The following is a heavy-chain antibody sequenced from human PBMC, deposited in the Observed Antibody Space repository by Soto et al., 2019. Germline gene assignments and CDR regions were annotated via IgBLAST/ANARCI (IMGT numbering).Heavy chain of an antibody. J-gene: IGHJ3*02. D-gene: IGHD2-15*01. CDR3: VKTKGWSRSDAFDI. V-gene: IGHV3-64D*06. Sequence: GGSLRLSCSASGFTFSSYAMHWVRQAPGKGLEYVSAISSNGGSTYYADSVKGRFTISRDNSKNTLYLQMSSLRAEDTAVYYCVKTKGWSRSDAFDIWGQGTMVTVSS. CDR1: GFTFSSYA. CDR2: ISSNGGST.